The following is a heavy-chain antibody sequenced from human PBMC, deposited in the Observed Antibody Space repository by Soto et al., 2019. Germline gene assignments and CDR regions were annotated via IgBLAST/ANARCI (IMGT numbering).Heavy chain of an antibody. D-gene: IGHD3-9*01. CDR1: GFTLDKYT. V-gene: IGHV3-53*01. CDR2: SFSSGGT. Sequence: GGSLRLSCAAFGFTLDKYTMGWVRQAPGKGLEWVAESFSSGGTQYADSVKGRFTISRDNSRNMVFLQMNGLRVGDTALYYCARDREPDGIWTFDSWGQGALVTVSS. CDR3: ARDREPDGIWTFDS. J-gene: IGHJ4*02.